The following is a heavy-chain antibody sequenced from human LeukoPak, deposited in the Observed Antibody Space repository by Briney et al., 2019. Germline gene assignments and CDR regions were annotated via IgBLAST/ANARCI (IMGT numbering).Heavy chain of an antibody. CDR3: ARRARGSYLYYFYY. Sequence: SETLSLTCTVSGGSISSYYWGWIRQPPGKGLEWIGGIFYSGSIYYNPSLKSRVTISVDTSKNQFSLKRSSVTAADRAVYYCARRARGSYLYYFYYWGEGTLVTVSS. J-gene: IGHJ4*02. V-gene: IGHV4-39*01. D-gene: IGHD3-10*01. CDR2: IFYSGSI. CDR1: GGSISSYY.